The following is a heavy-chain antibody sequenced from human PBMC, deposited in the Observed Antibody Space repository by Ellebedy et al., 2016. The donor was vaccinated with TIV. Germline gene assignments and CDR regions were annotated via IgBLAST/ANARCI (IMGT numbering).Heavy chain of an antibody. CDR3: ARITHCSSTSCYGGLWFDP. J-gene: IGHJ5*02. CDR1: GFTVSSNY. CDR2: IYSGGST. V-gene: IGHV3-66*01. D-gene: IGHD2-2*01. Sequence: GGSLRLSXAASGFTVSSNYMSWVRQAPGKGLEWVSVIYSGGSTYYADSVKGRFTISRDNSKNTLYLQMNSLRAEDTAVYYCARITHCSSTSCYGGLWFDPWGQGTLVTVSS.